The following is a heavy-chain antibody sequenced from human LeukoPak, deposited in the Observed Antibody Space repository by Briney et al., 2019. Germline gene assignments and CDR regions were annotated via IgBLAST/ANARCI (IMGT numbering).Heavy chain of an antibody. D-gene: IGHD5-24*01. V-gene: IGHV4-34*01. Sequence: SETLSLTCAVYGGSFSGYYWSWIRQPPGKGLEWIGEINHSGSTNYNPSLKSRVTISVDTSKNQFSLKLSSVTAADTAVYYCARCRPGRWYFDYWGQGTLVTVSS. CDR2: INHSGST. J-gene: IGHJ4*02. CDR1: GGSFSGYY. CDR3: ARCRPGRWYFDY.